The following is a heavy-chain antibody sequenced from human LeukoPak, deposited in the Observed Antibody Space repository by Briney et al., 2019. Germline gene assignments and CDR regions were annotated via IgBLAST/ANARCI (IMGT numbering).Heavy chain of an antibody. CDR1: GFTFSSYS. CDR2: ISSSSSYI. J-gene: IGHJ6*03. V-gene: IGHV3-21*01. Sequence: PGGSLRLSCAASGFTFSSYSMNWVRQAPGKGLEWVSSISSSSSYIYYADSVKGRFTISRDNAKNSLYLQMNSLRAEDTAVYYCARDENDFWSARPFNPMDVWGKGTTVTVSS. D-gene: IGHD3-3*01. CDR3: ARDENDFWSARPFNPMDV.